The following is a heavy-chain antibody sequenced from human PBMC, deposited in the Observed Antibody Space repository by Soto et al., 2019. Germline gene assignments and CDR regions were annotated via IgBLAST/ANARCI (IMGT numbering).Heavy chain of an antibody. CDR2: IYYSGST. V-gene: IGHV4-59*02. CDR3: VRAHYDFWRGYIWDY. CDR1: GGSVSRYY. D-gene: IGHD3-3*01. Sequence: QVQLQESGPGLVKPTETLSLTCTVSGGSVSRYYWSWIRQPPVKGLEWIGYIYYSGSTNYNPSLKSRVTISGDTSKNQFSLKLRSVIAPDTAVYYCVRAHYDFWRGYIWDYWGQGTLVIVSS. J-gene: IGHJ4*02.